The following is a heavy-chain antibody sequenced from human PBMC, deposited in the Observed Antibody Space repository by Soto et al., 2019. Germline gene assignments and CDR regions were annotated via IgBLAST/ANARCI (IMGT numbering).Heavy chain of an antibody. CDR3: ARDIYYYDTSRAFDI. CDR1: GGSISSGGYY. V-gene: IGHV4-31*03. Sequence: SETLSLTCTVSGGSISSGGYYWSWIRQHPGKGLEWIGYIYYSGSTYYNPSLKSRVTISVDTSKNQFSLKLSSVIAADTAVYYCARDIYYYDTSRAFDIWGQGTMVTVSS. D-gene: IGHD3-22*01. J-gene: IGHJ3*02. CDR2: IYYSGST.